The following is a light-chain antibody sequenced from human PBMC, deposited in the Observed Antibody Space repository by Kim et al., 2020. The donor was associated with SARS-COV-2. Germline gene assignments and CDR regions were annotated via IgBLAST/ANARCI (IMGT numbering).Light chain of an antibody. CDR2: QDN. Sequence: PGQTASITCSGDKLGDKYACWYQQKPGQSPVLVIYQDNKRPSGIPERFSGSNSGSTATLTISGTQAMDEADYYCQAWDSSTASVVFGGGTQLTVL. V-gene: IGLV3-1*01. CDR1: KLGDKY. CDR3: QAWDSSTASVV. J-gene: IGLJ2*01.